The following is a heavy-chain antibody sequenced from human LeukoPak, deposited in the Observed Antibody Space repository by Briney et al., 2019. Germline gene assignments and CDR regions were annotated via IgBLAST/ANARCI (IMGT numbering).Heavy chain of an antibody. V-gene: IGHV1-8*01. Sequence: GASVKVSCKASGYTFTSYDINWVRQATGQELEWMGWMNPNSGDTGYVQKFQGRVTMTRSTSISTAYMELSSLRSEDTAIYYCARGGFGSGSHFDYWGQGTLVTVSS. D-gene: IGHD3-10*01. CDR1: GYTFTSYD. CDR3: ARGGFGSGSHFDY. J-gene: IGHJ4*02. CDR2: MNPNSGDT.